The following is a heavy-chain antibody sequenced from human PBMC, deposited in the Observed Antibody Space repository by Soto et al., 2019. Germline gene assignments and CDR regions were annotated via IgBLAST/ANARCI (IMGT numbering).Heavy chain of an antibody. Sequence: GVSLRLSCAASGFTFSDYYMSWIRQAPGKGLEWVSYISSSGSTIYYADSVKGRFTISRDNAKNSLYLQMNSLRAEDTAVYYCARDLTFYDSSGYIDYWGQGTLVTVSS. CDR2: ISSSGSTI. V-gene: IGHV3-11*04. D-gene: IGHD3-22*01. CDR3: ARDLTFYDSSGYIDY. J-gene: IGHJ4*02. CDR1: GFTFSDYY.